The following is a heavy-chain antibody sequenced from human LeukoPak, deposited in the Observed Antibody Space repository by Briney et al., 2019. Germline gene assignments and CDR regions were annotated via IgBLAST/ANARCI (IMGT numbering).Heavy chain of an antibody. Sequence: GGSLRLSCAASGFTFSNSAMSWVRQAPGKGLEWVSALTGSGGGTYYADSVKGRFTTSRDNSKNTMYLQMNSLRAEDTAVYYCAKEAVEYFDYWGQGNLVTVSS. CDR3: AKEAVEYFDY. V-gene: IGHV3-23*01. CDR1: GFTFSNSA. J-gene: IGHJ4*02. CDR2: LTGSGGGT.